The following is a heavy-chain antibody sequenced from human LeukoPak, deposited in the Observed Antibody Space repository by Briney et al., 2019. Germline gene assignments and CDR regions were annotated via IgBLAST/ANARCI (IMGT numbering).Heavy chain of an antibody. CDR2: MNPNSGNT. V-gene: IGHV1-8*03. D-gene: IGHD5-12*01. J-gene: IGHJ4*02. Sequence: GASVKVSCKASGGTFSSYAINWVRQAPGQGLEWMGWMNPNSGNTGYAQTFQGRVTITRNTSISTAYMELSSLRSEDTAVYYCGRGRTYSLLFSYWGQGTLVTVSS. CDR3: GRGRTYSLLFSY. CDR1: GGTFSSYA.